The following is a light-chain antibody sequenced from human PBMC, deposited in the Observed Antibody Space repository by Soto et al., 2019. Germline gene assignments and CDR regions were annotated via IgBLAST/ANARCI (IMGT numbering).Light chain of an antibody. J-gene: IGKJ1*01. CDR2: GAS. V-gene: IGKV3D-15*02. CDR3: QQCGSSPWT. CDR1: QSVSSN. Sequence: EIVMTQSPSALSVSPGERATLSCRASQSVSSNVAWYQQIPGQTPRLLIYGASTRATGIPARFSGSGSGTEFTLTISSLQSEDFAVYYCQQCGSSPWTFGQGTKVAIK.